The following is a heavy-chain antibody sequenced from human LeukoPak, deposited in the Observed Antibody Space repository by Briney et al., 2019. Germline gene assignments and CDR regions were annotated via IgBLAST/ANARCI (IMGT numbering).Heavy chain of an antibody. CDR2: ISWNSGSI. J-gene: IGHJ1*01. CDR3: AKDGGYSSSRVQYFQH. CDR1: GFTFDDYA. V-gene: IGHV3-9*01. Sequence: GRSLRLSCAASGFTFDDYAMHWVRQAPGKGLEWVSGISWNSGSIGYADSVKGRFTISRDNAKNSLYLQMNSLRAEDTALYYCAKDGGYSSSRVQYFQHWGQGTLVTVSS. D-gene: IGHD6-13*01.